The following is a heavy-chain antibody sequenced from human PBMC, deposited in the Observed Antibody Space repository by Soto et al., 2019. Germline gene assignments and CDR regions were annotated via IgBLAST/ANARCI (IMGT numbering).Heavy chain of an antibody. CDR3: ARGGVIRYYYYGMDV. J-gene: IGHJ6*02. D-gene: IGHD2-21*01. CDR1: GHTFSSYD. Sequence: GASVKVSCKASGHTFSSYDINWVRQATGQGLEWMGWMNPNSGNTGYAQKFQGRVTMTRNTSISTAYMELSSLRSEDTAVYYCARGGVIRYYYYGMDVWGQGTTVTVSS. CDR2: MNPNSGNT. V-gene: IGHV1-8*01.